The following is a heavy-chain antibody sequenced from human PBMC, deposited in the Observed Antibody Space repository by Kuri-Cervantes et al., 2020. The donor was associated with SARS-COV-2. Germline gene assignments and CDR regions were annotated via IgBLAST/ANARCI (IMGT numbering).Heavy chain of an antibody. D-gene: IGHD6-13*01. Sequence: GESLKISCAASGFTFSSYGMHWVRQAPGKGLEWVAFIRYDGSNKYHADSVKGRFTISRDNSKNTLYLQMNSLRAEDTAVYYCAKELNEGYSSSWYFDYWGQGALVTVSS. CDR1: GFTFSSYG. CDR3: AKELNEGYSSSWYFDY. CDR2: IRYDGSNK. V-gene: IGHV3-30*02. J-gene: IGHJ4*02.